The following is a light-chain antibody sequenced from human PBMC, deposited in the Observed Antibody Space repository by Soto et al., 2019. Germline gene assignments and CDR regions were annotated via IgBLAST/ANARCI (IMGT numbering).Light chain of an antibody. CDR2: EGS. CDR3: CSYAGNTTV. CDR1: SCVVGSYNL. Sequence: QSALTQPASVSGSPGQSITISCTGTSCVVGSYNLVSWYQQHPGKAPKLMIYEGSKRPSGVSNRFSGSKSGNTASLTISGLQAEDEADYYCCSYAGNTTVFGGGTKVTVL. J-gene: IGLJ2*01. V-gene: IGLV2-23*01.